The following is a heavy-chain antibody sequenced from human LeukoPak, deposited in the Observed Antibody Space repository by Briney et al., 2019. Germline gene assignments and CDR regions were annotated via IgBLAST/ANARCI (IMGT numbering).Heavy chain of an antibody. CDR3: ARRAPRTVAGTWGFDP. Sequence: PSETLSLTCAVSGGSISSGGYSWSWIRQPPGKGLEWIGYIYYSGSTYYNPSLKSRVTISVDTSKNQFSLKLSSVTAADTAVYYCARRAPRTVAGTWGFDPWGQGTLVTVSS. V-gene: IGHV4-30-4*07. J-gene: IGHJ5*02. CDR1: GGSISSGGYS. D-gene: IGHD6-19*01. CDR2: IYYSGST.